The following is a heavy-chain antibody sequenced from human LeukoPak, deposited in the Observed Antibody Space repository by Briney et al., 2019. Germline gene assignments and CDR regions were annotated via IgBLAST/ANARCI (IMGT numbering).Heavy chain of an antibody. D-gene: IGHD6-13*01. CDR3: ARTYSSSDEFDY. V-gene: IGHV1-46*01. J-gene: IGHJ4*02. CDR1: GYTFTSYY. CDR2: INPSGGST. Sequence: ASVKVSGKASGYTFTSYYIHWVRQAPGQGLEWMGIINPSGGSTTYAQKFQGRVAMTRDTSTSRVYMEVSSLRSEDTAVYYCARTYSSSDEFDYWGQGTLVTVSS.